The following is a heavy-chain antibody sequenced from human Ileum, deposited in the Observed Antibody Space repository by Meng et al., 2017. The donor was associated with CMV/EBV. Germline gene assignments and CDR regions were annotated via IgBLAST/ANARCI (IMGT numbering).Heavy chain of an antibody. CDR1: GFTFSSYW. J-gene: IGHJ4*02. D-gene: IGHD4-17*01. CDR3: AKDKTWSTVFDY. CDR2: VSGNGGNR. Sequence: SLRLSCAASGFTFSSYWMYLFLQAPVKVLEWFSIVSGNGGNRDTADSVKGRFTISRDNSKNTVYLQMNSLRAEDTAVYYCAKDKTWSTVFDYWGQGKMVTVSS. V-gene: IGHV3-23*01.